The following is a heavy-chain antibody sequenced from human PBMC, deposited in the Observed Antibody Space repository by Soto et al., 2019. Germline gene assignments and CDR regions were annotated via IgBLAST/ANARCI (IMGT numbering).Heavy chain of an antibody. Sequence: SETLSLTCTVSGGSISSYYWSWIRQPPGKGLEWIGYIYYSGSTNYNPSLKSRVTISVDTSKNQFSLKLSSVTAADTAVYYCARASSIAAAAAMNWFDPWGQGTLVTVSS. V-gene: IGHV4-59*01. J-gene: IGHJ5*02. CDR3: ARASSIAAAAAMNWFDP. CDR2: IYYSGST. CDR1: GGSISSYY. D-gene: IGHD6-13*01.